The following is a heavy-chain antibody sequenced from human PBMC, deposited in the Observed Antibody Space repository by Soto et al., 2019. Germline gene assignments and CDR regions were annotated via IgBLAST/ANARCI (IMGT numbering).Heavy chain of an antibody. CDR2: IDTSGST. V-gene: IGHV4-4*07. Sequence: PSQTLSPTCTVSGGSTSNYCCNWIRQPAGKGLEWIGRIDTSGSTNYNPSLKSRVTMSVDTSKQEFSLKLSSVTAADTALYYCARGGQDFWSGPFDYWGRGALVTVSS. J-gene: IGHJ4*02. CDR1: GGSTSNYC. CDR3: ARGGQDFWSGPFDY. D-gene: IGHD3-3*01.